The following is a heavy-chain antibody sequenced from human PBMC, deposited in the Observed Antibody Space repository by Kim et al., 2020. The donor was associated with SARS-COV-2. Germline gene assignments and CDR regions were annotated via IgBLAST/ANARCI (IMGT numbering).Heavy chain of an antibody. J-gene: IGHJ6*02. Sequence: GGSLRLSCAASGFTFSSYAMSWVRQAPGKGLEWVSAISGSGGSTYYADSVKGRFTISRDNSKNTLYLQMNSLRAEDTAVYYCAKYRRFGVYYYYYGMDVWGQGTTVTVSS. CDR1: GFTFSSYA. V-gene: IGHV3-23*01. CDR2: ISGSGGST. D-gene: IGHD3-10*01. CDR3: AKYRRFGVYYYYYGMDV.